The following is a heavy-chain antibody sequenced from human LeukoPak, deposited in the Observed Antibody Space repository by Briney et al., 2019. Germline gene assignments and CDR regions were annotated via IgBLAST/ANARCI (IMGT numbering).Heavy chain of an antibody. Sequence: GGSLRLSCAASGFTFSSYSMNWVRQAPGKGLEWISYISSSSSTIYYADSVKGRFTISRDNAKNSLYLQMHSLRDEDTAVYYCARTNWGSWYFDYWGQGTLVTVSS. CDR1: GFTFSSYS. D-gene: IGHD7-27*01. CDR2: ISSSSSTI. CDR3: ARTNWGSWYFDY. V-gene: IGHV3-48*02. J-gene: IGHJ4*02.